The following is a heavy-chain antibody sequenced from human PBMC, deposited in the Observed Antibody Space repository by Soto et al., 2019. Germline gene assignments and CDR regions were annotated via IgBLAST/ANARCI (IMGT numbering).Heavy chain of an antibody. V-gene: IGHV1-69*06. CDR2: IIPIFGTA. J-gene: IGHJ4*02. CDR3: ARSEISYYYDSSGYFLY. D-gene: IGHD3-22*01. CDR1: GGTFSSYA. Sequence: QVQLVQSGAEVKKPGSSVKVSCKASGGTFSSYAISWVRHAPGQGLEWMGGIIPIFGTANYAQKFQGRVTITAHKSTSTAYMQLSSLRSEETAVYYCARSEISYYYDSSGYFLYWRQGTLVTLSS.